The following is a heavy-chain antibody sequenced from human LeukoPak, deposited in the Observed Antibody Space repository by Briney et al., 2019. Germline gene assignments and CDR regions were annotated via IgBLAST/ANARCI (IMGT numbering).Heavy chain of an antibody. CDR3: ARQSRDGDYIAKLFDY. D-gene: IGHD4-17*01. V-gene: IGHV3-74*01. Sequence: GGSLRLSCAASGFTFSSSWMHWVRQAPGKGLVWVSRINSDGSGTSYADSVKGRFTIARGNSKNTLFLQMDSLRAEDTAVYYCARQSRDGDYIAKLFDYWGQGTLVTVSS. CDR1: GFTFSSSW. CDR2: INSDGSGT. J-gene: IGHJ4*02.